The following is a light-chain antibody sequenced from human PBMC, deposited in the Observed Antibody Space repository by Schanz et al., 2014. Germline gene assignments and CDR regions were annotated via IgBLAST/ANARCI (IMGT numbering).Light chain of an antibody. CDR2: VNSDGSH. CDR1: SGHTNYA. J-gene: IGLJ3*02. CDR3: QTWGTGTWV. V-gene: IGLV4-69*01. Sequence: QLVLTQSPSASASLGASVKLTCTLSSGHTNYAIAWHQQQPEKGPRFLMKVNSDGSHYKGDGIPDRFSGSSSGAERFLTISSLQSEDEADYYCQTWGTGTWVFGGGTKLTVL.